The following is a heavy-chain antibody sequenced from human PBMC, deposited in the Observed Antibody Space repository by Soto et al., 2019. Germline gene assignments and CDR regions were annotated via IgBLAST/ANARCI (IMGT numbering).Heavy chain of an antibody. CDR1: GFTFSSYS. Sequence: EVQLVESGGGLVQPGGSLRLSCAASGFTFSSYSMNWVRQAPGEGLEWVSYISSSSSTIYYADSVKGRFTISRDNAKNSLYLQMNSLRDEDTAVYYCAAQSIWSGYYGDFDYWGQGTLVTVSS. V-gene: IGHV3-48*02. J-gene: IGHJ4*02. CDR2: ISSSSSTI. CDR3: AAQSIWSGYYGDFDY. D-gene: IGHD3-3*01.